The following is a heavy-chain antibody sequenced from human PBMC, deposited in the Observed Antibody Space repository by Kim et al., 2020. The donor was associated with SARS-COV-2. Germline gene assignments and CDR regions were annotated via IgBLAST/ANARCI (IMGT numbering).Heavy chain of an antibody. V-gene: IGHV1-18*01. D-gene: IGHD3-22*01. CDR3: ARVYYDSSGYYQDY. J-gene: IGHJ4*02. CDR1: GYTFATYG. CDR2: ISAYNGNT. Sequence: ASVKVSCKASGYTFATYGISWVRQAPGQGLEWMGWISAYNGNTNYAQKLQGRVTMTTDTSTSTAYMELRSLRSDDTAVYYCARVYYDSSGYYQDYWGQGTLVTVSS.